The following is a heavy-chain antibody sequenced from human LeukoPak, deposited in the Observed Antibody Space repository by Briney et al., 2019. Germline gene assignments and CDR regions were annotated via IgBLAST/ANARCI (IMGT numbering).Heavy chain of an antibody. CDR2: ISSSSSTI. D-gene: IGHD6-19*01. CDR3: ARDSPRGWYDY. J-gene: IGHJ4*02. CDR1: GFTFSSYS. Sequence: GGSLRLSCAASGFTFSSYSMNWVRQAPGKGLEWVSYISSSSSTIYYADSVKGRFTISRDNAKNSLYLQMNSLRAEDTAVYYCARDSPRGWYDYWGRGTLVTVSS. V-gene: IGHV3-48*01.